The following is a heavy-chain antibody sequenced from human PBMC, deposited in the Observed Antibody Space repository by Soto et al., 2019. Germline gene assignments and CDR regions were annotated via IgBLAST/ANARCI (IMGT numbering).Heavy chain of an antibody. Sequence: SETLSLTCTVIGDSVSSNNYYWSWIRQRPGKGLEWIGYIHYSGDSYDNPSLTSLITMSMDVSKNQFSLNLRSVTAADTAIYYCARDVNDSSGSQGFDYWGQGTLVTVSS. CDR1: GDSVSSNNYY. CDR3: ARDVNDSSGSQGFDY. V-gene: IGHV4-31*01. CDR2: IHYSGDS. D-gene: IGHD3-22*01. J-gene: IGHJ4*02.